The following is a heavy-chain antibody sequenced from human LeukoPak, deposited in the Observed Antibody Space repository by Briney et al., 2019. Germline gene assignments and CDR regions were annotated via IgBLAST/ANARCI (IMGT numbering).Heavy chain of an antibody. V-gene: IGHV3-53*01. Sequence: PSETLSLTCIVSGGSFSSHYWSWVRQAPGKGLEWVSVIYSGGSTYYADSVKGRFTISRDNSKNTVYLQMKSLRAEDTAVYYCARDLIGGKFDYWGQGTLVTVSS. J-gene: IGHJ4*02. CDR1: GGSFSSHY. CDR3: ARDLIGGKFDY. CDR2: IYSGGST. D-gene: IGHD4-23*01.